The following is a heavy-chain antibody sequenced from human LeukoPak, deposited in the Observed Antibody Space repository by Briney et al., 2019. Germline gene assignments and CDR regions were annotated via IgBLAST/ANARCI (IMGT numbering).Heavy chain of an antibody. V-gene: IGHV3-74*01. CDR1: GFTFSSYW. CDR2: IKGEGNT. CDR3: ARAPSEIGGYYPEYFRH. D-gene: IGHD3-22*01. J-gene: IGHJ1*01. Sequence: GGSLRLSCAVSGFTFSSYWMHWVRHAPGKGLVRVSRIKGEGNTNYADSVKGQFTISRDSAKNTVSLQMNSLRAEDTGVYYCARAPSEIGGYYPEYFRHWGQGTLVTVSS.